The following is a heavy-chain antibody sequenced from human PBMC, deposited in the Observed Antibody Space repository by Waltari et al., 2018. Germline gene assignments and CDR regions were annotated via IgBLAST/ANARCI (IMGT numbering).Heavy chain of an antibody. D-gene: IGHD5-12*01. V-gene: IGHV4-34*01. CDR2: INHSGST. J-gene: IGHJ4*02. Sequence: QVQLQQWGAGLLKPSETLSLTCAVYGGSFSGYYWSWIRQPPGKGLEWIGEINHSGSTNYNPSLKSRVTISVDTSKNQFSLKLSSVTAADTAVYYCARYRRQWLRLRGGYYFDYWGQGTLVTVSS. CDR3: ARYRRQWLRLRGGYYFDY. CDR1: GGSFSGYY.